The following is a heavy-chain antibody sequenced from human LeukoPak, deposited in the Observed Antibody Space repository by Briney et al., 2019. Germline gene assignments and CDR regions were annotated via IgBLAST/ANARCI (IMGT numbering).Heavy chain of an antibody. CDR2: ISAYNGNT. D-gene: IGHD6-13*01. Sequence: ASVKVSCKASGYTFTSYGISWVRQAPGQGLEWMGWISAYNGNTNYAQKLQGRVTMTTDTPTSTAYMELRSLRSDDTAVYYCARILAANNWFDPWGQGTLVTVSS. J-gene: IGHJ5*02. V-gene: IGHV1-18*01. CDR1: GYTFTSYG. CDR3: ARILAANNWFDP.